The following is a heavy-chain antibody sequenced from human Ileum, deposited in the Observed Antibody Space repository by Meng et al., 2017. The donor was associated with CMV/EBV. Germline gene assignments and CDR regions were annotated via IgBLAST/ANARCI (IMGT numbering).Heavy chain of an antibody. J-gene: IGHJ4*02. D-gene: IGHD1-26*01. V-gene: IGHV3-15*07. CDR1: EFTFIHAW. CDR3: TTGWGQYFDY. Sequence: CVASEFTFIHAWMNWVRQAPGKGLEWVGRIKSKTAGGTADSAAPVKGRFTISRDDSKNTVDLQMNSLKTEDTAVYYCTTGWGQYFDYWGQGALVTVSS. CDR2: IKSKTAGGTA.